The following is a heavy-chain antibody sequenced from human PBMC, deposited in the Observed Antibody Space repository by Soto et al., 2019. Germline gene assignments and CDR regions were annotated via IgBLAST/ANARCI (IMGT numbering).Heavy chain of an antibody. CDR2: ISYDGSNK. V-gene: IGHV3-30*18. J-gene: IGHJ4*02. D-gene: IGHD4-17*01. CDR3: AKTRPSMTTVTTIPDY. Sequence: QVQLVESGGGVVQPGRSLRLSCAASGFTFSSYGMHWVRQAPGKGLEWVAVISYDGSNKYYADSVKGRFTISRDNSKKAPYLQMNSLRAEDTAVYYCAKTRPSMTTVTTIPDYWGQGTLVTVSS. CDR1: GFTFSSYG.